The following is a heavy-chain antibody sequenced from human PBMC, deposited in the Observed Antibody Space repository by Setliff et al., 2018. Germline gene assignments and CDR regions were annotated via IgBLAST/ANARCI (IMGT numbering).Heavy chain of an antibody. CDR1: GYSISSGHY. CDR3: ARGETTYYDYVWGSYRYWTGGYFDY. Sequence: SSETLSLTCTVSGYSISSGHYWGWIRQPPGKGLEWIGYIYYSGSTYYNPSLKSRVTISVDTSKNQFSLKLSSVTAADTAVYYCARGETTYYDYVWGSYRYWTGGYFDYWGQGTLVTVSS. J-gene: IGHJ4*02. V-gene: IGHV4-38-2*02. CDR2: IYYSGST. D-gene: IGHD3-16*02.